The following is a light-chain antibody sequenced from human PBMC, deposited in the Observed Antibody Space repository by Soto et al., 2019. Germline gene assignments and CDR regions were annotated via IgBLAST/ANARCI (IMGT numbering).Light chain of an antibody. Sequence: DIQMTQPPSTLSASVGHRVTITSRASQSISSWLAWNQQKPGKAPKLLIYKASSLESGVPSRFSGSGSGTEFTLTISSLQPDDFATYYCQQYNSYLLTFGGGTKVEIK. CDR3: QQYNSYLLT. CDR1: QSISSW. V-gene: IGKV1-5*03. CDR2: KAS. J-gene: IGKJ4*01.